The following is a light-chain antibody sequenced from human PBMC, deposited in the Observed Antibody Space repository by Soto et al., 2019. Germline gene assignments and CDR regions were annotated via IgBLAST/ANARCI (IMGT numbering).Light chain of an antibody. Sequence: QSALTQPPSASGSPGQSVAISCTGTSSDVGAYSYVSWYQQHPGKAPKLMIYEVSKRPSGVPDRFSGSKSGTTASLTVSGLQAEEEADYYCSSYGRNSEILFGGGTQLTVL. J-gene: IGLJ2*01. V-gene: IGLV2-8*01. CDR3: SSYGRNSEIL. CDR1: SSDVGAYSY. CDR2: EVS.